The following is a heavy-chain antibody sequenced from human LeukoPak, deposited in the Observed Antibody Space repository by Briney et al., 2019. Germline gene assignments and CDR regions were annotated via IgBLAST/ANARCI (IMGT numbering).Heavy chain of an antibody. Sequence: GASVKVSCKASGYTFTGYYIHWVRQAPGQGLEWMGWIKPNSGGTNYAQKFQGRVTMTRDTSISTAYMELSRLRSDDTAVYYCARERRDYNWNYDWFDPWGQGTLDTVSS. CDR3: ARERRDYNWNYDWFDP. J-gene: IGHJ5*02. CDR1: GYTFTGYY. V-gene: IGHV1-2*02. CDR2: IKPNSGGT. D-gene: IGHD1-7*01.